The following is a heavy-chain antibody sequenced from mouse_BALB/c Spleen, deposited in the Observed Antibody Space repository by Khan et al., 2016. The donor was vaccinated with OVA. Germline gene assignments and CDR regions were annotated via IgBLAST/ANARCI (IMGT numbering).Heavy chain of an antibody. D-gene: IGHD2-4*01. J-gene: IGHJ2*01. CDR1: GYSITSDYA. V-gene: IGHV3-2*02. CDR3: ARDDYDEGVYFDY. CDR2: ISYSGST. Sequence: EVQLQESGPGLVKPSQSLSLTCTVIGYSITSDYAWNWIRQFPGNKLEWMGYISYSGSTSYNPSLKSRISITRDTSKNQFFLQLNSVTTEDTATYYCARDDYDEGVYFDYWAKAPLSQSPQ.